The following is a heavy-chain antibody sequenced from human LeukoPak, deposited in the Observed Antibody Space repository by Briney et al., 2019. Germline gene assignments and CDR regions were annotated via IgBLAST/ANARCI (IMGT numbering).Heavy chain of an antibody. Sequence: GGSLRLSYAASGFTFGSHWMTWVRQAPGKGLEWVANIQPDGTAKEYVGSVKGRFSIPRDNAENSLYLRMNSLRAEDTAVYYCARWNYNSLTGYYIDYWGQGTLVAVSS. J-gene: IGHJ4*02. CDR2: IQPDGTAK. V-gene: IGHV3-7*01. D-gene: IGHD3-9*01. CDR3: ARWNYNSLTGYYIDY. CDR1: GFTFGSHW.